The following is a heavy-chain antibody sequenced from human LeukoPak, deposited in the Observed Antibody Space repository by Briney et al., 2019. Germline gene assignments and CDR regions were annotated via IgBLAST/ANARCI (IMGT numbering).Heavy chain of an antibody. Sequence: PSETLSLTCAVYGGSFSGYYWSWIRQPPGKGLEWIGEINHSGSTNYNPSLKSRVTISVDTSKNQFSLKLSSVTAADTAVYYCARDLGSGWLRGPSDYWGQGTLVTVSS. D-gene: IGHD6-19*01. V-gene: IGHV4-34*01. CDR1: GGSFSGYY. J-gene: IGHJ4*02. CDR2: INHSGST. CDR3: ARDLGSGWLRGPSDY.